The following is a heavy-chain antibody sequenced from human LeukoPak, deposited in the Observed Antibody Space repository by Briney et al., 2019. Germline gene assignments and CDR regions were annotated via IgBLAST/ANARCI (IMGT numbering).Heavy chain of an antibody. D-gene: IGHD2-21*01. J-gene: IGHJ6*03. CDR1: GFTLTGLY. CDR2: INPNSSGT. Sequence: ASVKVPCKASGFTLTGLYMHWGRQAPGQGLEGMGRINPNSSGTNYAQKFQSRVTMTRDTSISTAYMELSRLRSDDTAVYYCARDAAVAVSIYYYYYYMDVWGKGTTVTVSS. CDR3: ARDAAVAVSIYYYYYYMDV. V-gene: IGHV1-2*06.